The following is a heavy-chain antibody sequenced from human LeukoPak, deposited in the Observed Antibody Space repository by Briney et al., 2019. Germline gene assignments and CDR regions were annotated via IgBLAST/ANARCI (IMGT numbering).Heavy chain of an antibody. J-gene: IGHJ4*02. CDR3: ARGGLAIFGVVARGSDY. CDR2: LNPKSGGT. V-gene: IGHV1-2*02. CDR1: GYTLTRYY. D-gene: IGHD3-3*01. Sequence: ASVKVSCKASGYTLTRYYMHWVPQAPGQGLEGMGCLNPKSGGTNYAQKFQGRVTMTRDTSISTAYMELSRLRSDDTAVYYCARGGLAIFGVVARGSDYWGQGTLVTVSS.